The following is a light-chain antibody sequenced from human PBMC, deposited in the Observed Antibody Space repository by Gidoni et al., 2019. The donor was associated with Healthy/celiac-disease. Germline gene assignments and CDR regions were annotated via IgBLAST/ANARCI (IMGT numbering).Light chain of an antibody. Sequence: DIQMTQSPSSLSASVGDRVTITSRASQSISSYLNWYQQQPGKAPKLLIYAASSLQSGVPSRFSDSGSGTYITLTISSLQPEDFATYYCQQSYSTPRTFGQGTKLEIK. J-gene: IGKJ2*02. CDR3: QQSYSTPRT. V-gene: IGKV1-39*01. CDR1: QSISSY. CDR2: AAS.